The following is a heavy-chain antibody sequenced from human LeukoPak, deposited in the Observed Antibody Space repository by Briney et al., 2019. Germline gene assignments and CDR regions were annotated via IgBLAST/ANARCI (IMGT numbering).Heavy chain of an antibody. CDR2: IIPIIGIA. V-gene: IGHV1-69*02. Sequence: SVKLSCKASGATCTSYTISWVRQSPGQRLEWMGRIIPIIGIANYAQKFQARVTSTADKSTGTAYMELSSLRSEDTAVYYCASPGPGGDGYNSYYGMDVWGQGTTVTVSS. D-gene: IGHD5-24*01. CDR1: GATCTSYT. J-gene: IGHJ6*02. CDR3: ASPGPGGDGYNSYYGMDV.